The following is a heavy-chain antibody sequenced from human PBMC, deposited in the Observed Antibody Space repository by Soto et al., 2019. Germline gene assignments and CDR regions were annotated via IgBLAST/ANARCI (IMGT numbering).Heavy chain of an antibody. Sequence: QVQLVPSGADVKRPGASVRVSCKASGYNFRDYPLHWLRQAPGQSLEWVGWMNPNTGNIKYSHKFQDRVSITRDTGATTAYLELSGLRAEDTAVYFCAREGAVAPTWLDPWGQVTLGTVSS. D-gene: IGHD6-19*01. CDR3: AREGAVAPTWLDP. CDR1: GYNFRDYP. J-gene: IGHJ5*02. V-gene: IGHV1-3*01. CDR2: MNPNTGNI.